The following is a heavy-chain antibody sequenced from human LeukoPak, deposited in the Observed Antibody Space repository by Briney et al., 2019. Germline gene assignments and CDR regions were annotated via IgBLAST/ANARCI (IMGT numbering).Heavy chain of an antibody. CDR2: IRYDGRNK. V-gene: IGHV3-33*03. J-gene: IGHJ4*02. CDR3: AKDRRGVGTTSGGLYQPPSYGFDY. Sequence: PGRSLRLSCAASGFTFSSYGINWVRQAPGKGLEWVAFIRYDGRNKYYGDSVNGRFTISRDNSKNTVYLQMNSLRVEDTAVYYCAKDRRGVGTTSGGLYQPPSYGFDYWGQGTLLTVSS. CDR1: GFTFSSYG. D-gene: IGHD1-1*01.